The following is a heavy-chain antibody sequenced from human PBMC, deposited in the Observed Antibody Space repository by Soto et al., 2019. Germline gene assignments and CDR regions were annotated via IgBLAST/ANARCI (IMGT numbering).Heavy chain of an antibody. CDR2: ISYDGSNK. CDR1: GFTFSSYG. CDR3: AKDLDIVVVVAATPYYYYGMDV. D-gene: IGHD2-15*01. Sequence: GGSLRLSCAASGFTFSSYGMHWVRQAPGKGLEWVAVISYDGSNKYYADSVKGRFTISRDNSKNTLYLQMNSLRAEDTAVYYCAKDLDIVVVVAATPYYYYGMDVWGQGTTVTVSS. V-gene: IGHV3-30*18. J-gene: IGHJ6*02.